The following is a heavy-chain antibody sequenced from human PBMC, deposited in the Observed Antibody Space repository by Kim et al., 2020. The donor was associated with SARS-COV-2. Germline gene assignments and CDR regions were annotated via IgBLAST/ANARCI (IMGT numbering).Heavy chain of an antibody. CDR3: ARQNEGEVDY. Sequence: SETLSLTCTVSGGSISSSSYYWGWIRQPPGKGLEWIGSIYYSGSTYYNPSLKSRVTISVDTSKNQFSLKLSSVTAADTAVYYCARQNEGEVDYWGQGTLVTVSS. CDR1: GGSISSSSYY. J-gene: IGHJ4*02. V-gene: IGHV4-39*01. CDR2: IYYSGST. D-gene: IGHD3-16*01.